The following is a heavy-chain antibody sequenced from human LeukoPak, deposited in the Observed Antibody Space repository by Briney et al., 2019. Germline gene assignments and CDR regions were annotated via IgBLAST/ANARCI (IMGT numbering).Heavy chain of an antibody. Sequence: SETLSLTCAVYGGSFSGYYWSWIRQPPGKGLEWIGEINHSGSTNYNPSLKSRVTISVDTSKNQFSLKLSSVTAADTAVYCCARGDYSGSLDPWGQGTLVTVSS. CDR2: INHSGST. CDR1: GGSFSGYY. CDR3: ARGDYSGSLDP. D-gene: IGHD5-12*01. J-gene: IGHJ5*02. V-gene: IGHV4-34*01.